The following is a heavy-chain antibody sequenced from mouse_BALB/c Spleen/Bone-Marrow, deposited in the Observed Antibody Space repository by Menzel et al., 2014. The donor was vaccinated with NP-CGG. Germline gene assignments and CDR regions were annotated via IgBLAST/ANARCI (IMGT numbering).Heavy chain of an antibody. Sequence: EVMLVESGGGLVKPGGSLKLSCAASGFAFSRYDMSWVRQTPGKRLEWVAYITNGGDNTYYPDTVKGRFTISRDNAKNTLYLQMSSLKSEDTAMYYCVRHKNYYAMDYWGQGTSVTVSS. CDR3: VRHKNYYAMDY. V-gene: IGHV5-12-1*01. CDR2: ITNGGDNT. J-gene: IGHJ4*01. CDR1: GFAFSRYD.